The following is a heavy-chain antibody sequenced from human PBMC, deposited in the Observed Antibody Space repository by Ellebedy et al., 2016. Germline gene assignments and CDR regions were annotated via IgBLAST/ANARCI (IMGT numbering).Heavy chain of an antibody. CDR3: VHAPPHYDVLTGYAITSFDN. Sequence: SGPTLVKPTQTLTLTCTFSGFSLSTHGVGVGWIRQPPGKALEWLALIYWDDDKRYRPSLRSRPTIPKDPPRNHAVLMMPNMDPADTATYYCVHAPPHYDVLTGYAITSFDNWGHGTLVTVSS. V-gene: IGHV2-5*02. CDR1: GFSLSTHGVG. J-gene: IGHJ4*01. CDR2: IYWDDDK. D-gene: IGHD3-9*01.